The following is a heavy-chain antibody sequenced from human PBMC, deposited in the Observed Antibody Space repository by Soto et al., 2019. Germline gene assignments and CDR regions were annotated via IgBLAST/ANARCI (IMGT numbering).Heavy chain of an antibody. D-gene: IGHD5-18*01. CDR3: AKGGYTSYLEY. Sequence: EVQLLESGGGLVQPGGSLRLSCAASGFTFRIYAMTWVRQAPGKELEWVSTIRASGDSTYYADSVKGRVTISRDNSRNTVSLEMNSLEGEDTALYFCAKGGYTSYLEYWGQGILVTVSS. CDR2: IRASGDST. CDR1: GFTFRIYA. V-gene: IGHV3-23*01. J-gene: IGHJ4*02.